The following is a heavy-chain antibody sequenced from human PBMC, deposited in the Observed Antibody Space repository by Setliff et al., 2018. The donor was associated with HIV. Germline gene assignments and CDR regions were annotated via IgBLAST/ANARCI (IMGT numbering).Heavy chain of an antibody. V-gene: IGHV4-61*09. J-gene: IGHJ4*02. CDR3: TREGEGVGASGL. CDR2: IYKTGDT. Sequence: PSETLSLTCSVSGASISSNSYYWTWIRQPAGKGLEWIGHIYKTGDTNRNPSLKSRVSISIDTSKNQFSLNLSSVTAADTAVYYCTREGEGVGASGLWGQGTLVTVSS. D-gene: IGHD1-26*01. CDR1: GASISSNSYY.